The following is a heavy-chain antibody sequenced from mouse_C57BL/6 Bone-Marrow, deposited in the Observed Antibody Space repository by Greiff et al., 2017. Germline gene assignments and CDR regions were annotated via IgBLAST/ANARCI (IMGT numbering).Heavy chain of an antibody. D-gene: IGHD2-4*01. CDR2: IDPEKGDT. J-gene: IGHJ2*01. CDR3: TAYDYDYFDY. V-gene: IGHV14-4*01. CDR1: GFNIKDDY. Sequence: VQLQQSGAELVRPGASVKLSCTASGFNIKDDYMHWVKQRPEQGLEWIGWIDPEKGDTEYASKFQGKATITADTSSNTAYLQLSSLTSEDTAVYYCTAYDYDYFDYWGQGTTLTVSS.